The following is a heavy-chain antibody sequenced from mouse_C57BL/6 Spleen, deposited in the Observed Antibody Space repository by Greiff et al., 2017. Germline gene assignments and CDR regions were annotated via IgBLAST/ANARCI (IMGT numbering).Heavy chain of an antibody. V-gene: IGHV1-53*01. CDR3: AGDWDVEDYLDY. CDR2: INPSDGGT. Sequence: QVQLQQPGTELVKPGASVKLSCKASGYTFTSYWMHWVKQRPGQGLEWVGNINPSDGGTNYNEKLKSKATLTVDKSSSTSYMQLSRLTSEDSAVYYCAGDWDVEDYLDYWGQGTTLTVSS. D-gene: IGHD4-1*01. J-gene: IGHJ2*01. CDR1: GYTFTSYW.